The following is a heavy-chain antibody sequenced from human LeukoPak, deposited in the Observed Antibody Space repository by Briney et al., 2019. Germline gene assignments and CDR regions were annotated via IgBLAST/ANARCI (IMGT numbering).Heavy chain of an antibody. D-gene: IGHD6-13*01. CDR2: IIPIFGTA. CDR3: ARDTIAAAGKTPLIGAFDI. J-gene: IGHJ3*02. CDR1: GATSSSYA. Sequence: ASVKVSCKAAGATSSSYAISWVRQAPGQGLEWMGGIIPIFGTANYAQKFQGRVTITADKSTSAAYMELSSLRSEDTAVYYCARDTIAAAGKTPLIGAFDIWGQGTMVTVSS. V-gene: IGHV1-69*06.